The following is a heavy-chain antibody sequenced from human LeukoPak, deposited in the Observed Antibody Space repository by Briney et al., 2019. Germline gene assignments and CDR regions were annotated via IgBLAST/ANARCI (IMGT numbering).Heavy chain of an antibody. CDR1: GFTFSSYW. D-gene: IGHD3-22*01. CDR3: ARAGYYYDSSGDY. V-gene: IGHV3-74*01. Sequence: GSLRLSCAASGFTFSSYWMHWVRQAPGKGVVWVSRINSDGSSTSYADSVKGGFTISRRNAKNTLYLQMNSLRAEDTAVYYCARAGYYYDSSGDYWGQGTLVTVSS. J-gene: IGHJ4*02. CDR2: INSDGSST.